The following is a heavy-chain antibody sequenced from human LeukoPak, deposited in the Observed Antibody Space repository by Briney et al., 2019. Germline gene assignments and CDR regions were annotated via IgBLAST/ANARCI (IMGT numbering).Heavy chain of an antibody. J-gene: IGHJ6*03. CDR1: GYTFTSYY. V-gene: IGHV1-46*01. CDR2: INPSGGST. D-gene: IGHD5-24*01. CDR3: ARDGDGRDGYRNYYYYYMDV. Sequence: WASVKVSCKASGYTFTSYYMHWVRQAPGQGLEWMGIINPSGGSTSYAQKFQGRVTMTRDMSTSTVYMELSSLRSEDTAVYYCARDGDGRDGYRNYYYYYMDVWGKGTTVTVSS.